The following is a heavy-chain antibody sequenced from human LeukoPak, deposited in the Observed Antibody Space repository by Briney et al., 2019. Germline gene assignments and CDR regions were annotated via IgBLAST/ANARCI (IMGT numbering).Heavy chain of an antibody. D-gene: IGHD5-18*01. CDR2: IYYSGST. V-gene: IGHV4-59*01. Sequence: PSETLSLTCTVSGGSISSYYWSWIRQPPGKGLEWIGYIYYSGSTNYNPSLKSRVTISVDTSKNQFSLKLSSVTAADTAVYYCARGYSYGDLPFDYWGQGTLVTVSS. J-gene: IGHJ4*02. CDR1: GGSISSYY. CDR3: ARGYSYGDLPFDY.